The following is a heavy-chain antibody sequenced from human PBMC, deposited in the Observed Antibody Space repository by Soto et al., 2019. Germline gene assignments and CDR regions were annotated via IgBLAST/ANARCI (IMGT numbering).Heavy chain of an antibody. CDR3: TTDRTDSSGWHYYYYCMDV. D-gene: IGHD6-19*01. V-gene: IGHV3-15*07. CDR2: IKSKTDGGTT. J-gene: IGHJ6*02. CDR1: GFTFSNAW. Sequence: GGSLRLSCAASGFTFSNAWMNWVRQAPGKGLEWVGRIKSKTDGGTTDYAAPVKGRFTISRDDSKNTLYLQMNSLKNEDTAVYYCTTDRTDSSGWHYYYYCMDVWGQGTTVTVSS.